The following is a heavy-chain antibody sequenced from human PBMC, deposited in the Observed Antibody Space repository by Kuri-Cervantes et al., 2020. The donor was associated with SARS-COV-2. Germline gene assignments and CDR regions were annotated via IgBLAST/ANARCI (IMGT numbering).Heavy chain of an antibody. CDR3: SPSHFSGWYYFDY. D-gene: IGHD6-19*01. Sequence: GESLKISCAASGFTLSDYYMSWIRQAPGKGLEWVSYISSSGSTIYYADSVKGRFTISRDNAKNSLYLQMNSLRAEDTAVYYCSPSHFSGWYYFDYWGQGTLVTVSS. V-gene: IGHV3-11*04. CDR2: ISSSGSTI. CDR1: GFTLSDYY. J-gene: IGHJ4*02.